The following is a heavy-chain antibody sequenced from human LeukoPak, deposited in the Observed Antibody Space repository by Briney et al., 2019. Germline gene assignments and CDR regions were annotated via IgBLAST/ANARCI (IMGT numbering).Heavy chain of an antibody. V-gene: IGHV4-31*03. J-gene: IGHJ5*02. CDR1: GGSISSGGYY. Sequence: SETLSLTCTVSGGSISSGGYYWSWIRQHPGKGLEWIGYIYYSGSTYYNPSLKSRVTISVDTSKNQFSLKLSSVTAADTAVYYCARSPQRAGWFDPWGQGTLVTVSS. CDR2: IYYSGST. CDR3: ARSPQRAGWFDP.